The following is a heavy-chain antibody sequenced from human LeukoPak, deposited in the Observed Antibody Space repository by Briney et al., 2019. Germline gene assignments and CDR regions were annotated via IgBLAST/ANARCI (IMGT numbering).Heavy chain of an antibody. Sequence: GGSLRLSCAASGITFSGYAMHWVRQASGKGQEWVGRIRNKGNNYATSYAASVKGRFTISRDDSKNTAYLQMNSLQTEDTAVYYCTNYDSSGPAFQHWGQGTLVTVSS. CDR3: TNYDSSGPAFQH. V-gene: IGHV3-73*01. CDR2: IRNKGNNYAT. J-gene: IGHJ1*01. CDR1: GITFSGYA. D-gene: IGHD3-22*01.